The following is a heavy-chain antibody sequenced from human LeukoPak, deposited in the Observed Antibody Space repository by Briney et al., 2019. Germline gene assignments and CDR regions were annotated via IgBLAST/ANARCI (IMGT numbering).Heavy chain of an antibody. D-gene: IGHD2-8*01. CDR2: ISGDGRTI. CDR3: GREDRIVLGNDALDI. V-gene: IGHV3-74*01. CDR1: GFTFSSYG. Sequence: GGSLRLSCAASGFTFSSYGMHWVRQAPGKGLVWISRISGDGRTISYADSVKGRFTIPRDNAKNTVSLQMNSLRGEDTAVYYCGREDRIVLGNDALDIWGQGTMVTVSS. J-gene: IGHJ3*02.